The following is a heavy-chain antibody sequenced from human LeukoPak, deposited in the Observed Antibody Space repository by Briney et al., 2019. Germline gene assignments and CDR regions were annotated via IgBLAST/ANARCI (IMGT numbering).Heavy chain of an antibody. V-gene: IGHV4-4*02. CDR3: ARDRFGRTTHFDY. J-gene: IGHJ4*02. D-gene: IGHD3-10*01. CDR1: GGSISNTNW. CDR2: IYYSGST. Sequence: SETLSLTCGVSGGSISNTNWWTWVRQPPGKGLEWIGYIYYSGSTNYNPSLKSRVTMSVDTSKNQFSLKLTSVTAADTAVYYCARDRFGRTTHFDYWGQGTLVTVSS.